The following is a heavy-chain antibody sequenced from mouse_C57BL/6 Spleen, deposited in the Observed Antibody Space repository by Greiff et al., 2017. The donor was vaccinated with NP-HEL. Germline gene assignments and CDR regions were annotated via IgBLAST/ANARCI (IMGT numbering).Heavy chain of an antibody. D-gene: IGHD2-1*01. CDR2: IYPGGGYT. V-gene: IGHV1-63*01. Sequence: QVQLKQSGAELVRPGPSVKMSCKASGYTFTNYWIGWAKQRPGHGLEWIGDIYPGGGYTNYNEKFKGKATLTADKSSSTAYMQFSSLTSEDSAIYYCARWCNYSYWYFDVWGTGTTVTVSS. CDR3: ARWCNYSYWYFDV. J-gene: IGHJ1*03. CDR1: GYTFTNYW.